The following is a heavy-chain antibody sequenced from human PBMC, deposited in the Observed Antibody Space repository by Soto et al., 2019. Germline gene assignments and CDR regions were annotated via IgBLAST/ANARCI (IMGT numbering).Heavy chain of an antibody. Sequence: PWETLSLTCAVYGGSFSGYSRSWVRQPPGKGLEWIGEINHSGSTNYNPYLKSRVTISVDTSKNQFSLKLSSVTAADTDVYYCARGSLLVFGEFRRRDYYYYYGMDFWGQGTSVTVSS. D-gene: IGHD3-10*01. CDR3: ARGSLLVFGEFRRRDYYYYYGMDF. J-gene: IGHJ6*02. CDR2: INHSGST. CDR1: GGSFSGYS. V-gene: IGHV4-34*01.